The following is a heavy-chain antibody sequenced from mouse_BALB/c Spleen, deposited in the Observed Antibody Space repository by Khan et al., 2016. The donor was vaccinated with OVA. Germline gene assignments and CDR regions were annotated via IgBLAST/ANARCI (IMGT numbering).Heavy chain of an antibody. Sequence: EVELVESGGGLVQPGGSLKLSCAASGFTFSSYIMSWVRQTPEKRLEWVAYISNGGGSTYYLDTVKGRFTISRDNAKNTLYLQMSSLKSEDTALFYCSRHGDYVSFGYWDQGTALTVSS. CDR2: ISNGGGST. CDR1: GFTFSSYI. V-gene: IGHV5-12-2*01. J-gene: IGHJ2*01. CDR3: SRHGDYVSFGY. D-gene: IGHD2-13*01.